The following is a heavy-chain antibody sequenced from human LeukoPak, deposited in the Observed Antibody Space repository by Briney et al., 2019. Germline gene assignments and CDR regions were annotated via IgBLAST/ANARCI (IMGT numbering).Heavy chain of an antibody. CDR2: IYYSGST. V-gene: IGHV4-31*03. CDR3: ASVPYSSSTYFDY. J-gene: IGHJ4*02. CDR1: GGSISSGGYY. D-gene: IGHD6-6*01. Sequence: PSQTLSLTCTVSGGSISSGGYYWSWIRQHPGKGLEWIGYIYYSGSTYYNPSLKSRVIISVDTSKNQFSLKLNSVTAADTAVYHCASVPYSSSTYFDYWGQGTLVTVSS.